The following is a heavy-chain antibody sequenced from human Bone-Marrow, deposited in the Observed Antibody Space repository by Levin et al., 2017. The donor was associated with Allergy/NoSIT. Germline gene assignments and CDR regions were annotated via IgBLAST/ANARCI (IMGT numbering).Heavy chain of an antibody. CDR3: ARDKVGGSDFYGMEV. V-gene: IGHV1-69*01. J-gene: IGHJ6*02. D-gene: IGHD3-10*01. CDR1: GGTFSSHG. Sequence: KISCKASGGTFSSHGFSWVRQAPGQGLEWMGGIIPLFGTANHAQKFQGRVSITADESTRTVYMELTSLRSEDTAVYYCARDKVGGSDFYGMEVWGHGTTVTVSS. CDR2: IIPLFGTA.